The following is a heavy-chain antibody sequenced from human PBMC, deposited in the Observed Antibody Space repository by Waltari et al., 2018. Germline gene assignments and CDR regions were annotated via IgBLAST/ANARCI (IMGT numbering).Heavy chain of an antibody. CDR3: AKEEASGSYYTQPFDY. CDR1: GFTFRYHT. Sequence: EVQLEESGGGLVQPGGSLRLSCAGSGFTFRYHTMAWVRQAPGKGLEWFSSISGSGRSTYDADSVKGRFTISRDNSKNTLLLQMNSLRAEDTAVYYCAKEEASGSYYTQPFDYWGQGTLVTVSS. J-gene: IGHJ4*02. D-gene: IGHD3-10*01. V-gene: IGHV3-23*04. CDR2: ISGSGRST.